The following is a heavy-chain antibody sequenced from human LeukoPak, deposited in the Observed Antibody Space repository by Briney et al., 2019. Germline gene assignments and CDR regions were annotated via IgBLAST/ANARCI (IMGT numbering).Heavy chain of an antibody. CDR2: IYYSGST. Sequence: PSETLSLTCTVSGGSIGSGGYYWSWIRQHPGKGLEWIGYIYYSGSTYYNPSLKSRVTISVDTSKNQFSLKLSSVTAADTAVYYCARGHGYGLGGFDYWGQGTLVTVSS. D-gene: IGHD3-16*01. CDR3: ARGHGYGLGGFDY. J-gene: IGHJ4*02. CDR1: GGSIGSGGYY. V-gene: IGHV4-31*03.